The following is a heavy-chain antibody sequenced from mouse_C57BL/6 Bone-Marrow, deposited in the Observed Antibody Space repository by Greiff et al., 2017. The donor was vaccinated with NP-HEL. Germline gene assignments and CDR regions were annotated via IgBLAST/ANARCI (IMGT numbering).Heavy chain of an antibody. V-gene: IGHV5-17*01. CDR2: ISSGSGTI. J-gene: IGHJ4*01. CDR3: ARRYRGMYYYAMDY. D-gene: IGHD2-12*01. CDR1: GFTFSDYG. Sequence: EVKLVESGGGLVKPGGSLKLSCAASGFTFSDYGMHWVRQAPEKGLEWVAYISSGSGTIYYADTVQGRFTISRDNAKNTLFLQLTSLRSEDTAMYYCARRYRGMYYYAMDYWGQGTSVTVSS.